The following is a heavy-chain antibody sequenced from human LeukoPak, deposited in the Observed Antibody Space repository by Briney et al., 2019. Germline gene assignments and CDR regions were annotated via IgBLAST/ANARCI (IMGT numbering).Heavy chain of an antibody. CDR2: IKQDGSEK. Sequence: PGGSLRLSCAASGFTVSSNYMSWVRQAPGKGLEWVANIKQDGSEKYYVDSVKGRFTISRDNAKNSLYLQMNSLRAEDTAVYYCARVLGVLDYDFWSGPFDYWGQGTLVTVSS. CDR1: GFTVSSNY. V-gene: IGHV3-7*01. CDR3: ARVLGVLDYDFWSGPFDY. D-gene: IGHD3-3*01. J-gene: IGHJ4*02.